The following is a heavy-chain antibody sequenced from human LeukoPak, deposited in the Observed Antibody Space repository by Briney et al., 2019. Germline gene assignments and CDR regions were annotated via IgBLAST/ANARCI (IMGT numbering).Heavy chain of an antibody. CDR3: ARGAGDY. Sequence: GGSLRLSCVASGFSFSSRWMSWVRQAPGKGLEWVAHISEDGRRRDYVDSLRGRFTISRDNAKDSLFLELNSLRAEDTAVYYCARGAGDYWGQGTLVTVSS. V-gene: IGHV3-7*01. J-gene: IGHJ4*02. CDR2: ISEDGRRR. CDR1: GFSFSSRW.